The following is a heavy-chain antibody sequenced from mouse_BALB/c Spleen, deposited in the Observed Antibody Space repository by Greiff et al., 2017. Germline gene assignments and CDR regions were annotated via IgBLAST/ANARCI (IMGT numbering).Heavy chain of an antibody. CDR3: ARDDGYFHFDY. CDR2: ISSGSSTI. D-gene: IGHD2-3*01. CDR1: GFTFSSFG. V-gene: IGHV5-17*02. Sequence: EVMLVESGGGLVQPGGSRKLSCAASGFTFSSFGMHWVRQAPEKGLEWVAYISSGSSTIYYADTVKGRFTISRDNPKNTLFLQMTSLRSEDTAMYYCARDDGYFHFDYWGQGTTLTVSS. J-gene: IGHJ2*01.